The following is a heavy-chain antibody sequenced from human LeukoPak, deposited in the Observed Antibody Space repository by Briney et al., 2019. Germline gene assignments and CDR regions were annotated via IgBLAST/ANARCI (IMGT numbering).Heavy chain of an antibody. J-gene: IGHJ4*02. CDR3: ARRAIGYSSGWYGYYFDY. V-gene: IGHV4-39*01. D-gene: IGHD6-19*01. CDR2: IYYSGST. Sequence: SETLSLTCTVSGGSISSSSYSWGWIRQPPGKGLEWIGSIYYSGSTYYNPSLKSRVTISVDTSKNQFSLKLSSVTAADTAVYYCARRAIGYSSGWYGYYFDYWGQGTLVTVSS. CDR1: GGSISSSSYS.